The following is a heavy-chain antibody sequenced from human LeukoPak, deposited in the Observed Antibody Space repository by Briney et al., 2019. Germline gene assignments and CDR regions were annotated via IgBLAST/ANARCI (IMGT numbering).Heavy chain of an antibody. CDR2: IYYSGST. J-gene: IGHJ6*02. CDR1: GGSISSGGYY. CDR3: AREDRALWLRSYYYGMDV. D-gene: IGHD3-22*01. Sequence: SETLSLTCTVSGGSISSGGYYWGWIRQPPGKGLEWIGSIYYSGSTYYNPSLKSRVTISVDTSKNQFSLKLSSVTAADTAVYYCAREDRALWLRSYYYGMDVWGQGTTVTVSS. V-gene: IGHV4-39*07.